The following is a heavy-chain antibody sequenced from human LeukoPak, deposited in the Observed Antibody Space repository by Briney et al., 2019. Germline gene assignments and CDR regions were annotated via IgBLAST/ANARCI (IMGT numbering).Heavy chain of an antibody. CDR3: ARDNLYDILTYYGMDV. Sequence: PGGSLRLSCAASGFTFSSYEMNWVRQAPGKGLEWVSYISSSGSTIYYADSVKGRFTISRDNAKNSLYLQMNSLRAEDTAVYYCARDNLYDILTYYGMDVWGQGTAVTVSS. CDR1: GFTFSSYE. V-gene: IGHV3-48*03. D-gene: IGHD3-9*01. CDR2: ISSSGSTI. J-gene: IGHJ6*02.